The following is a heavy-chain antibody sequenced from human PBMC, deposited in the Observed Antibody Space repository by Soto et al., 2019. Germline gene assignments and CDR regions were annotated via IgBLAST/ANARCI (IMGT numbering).Heavy chain of an antibody. CDR2: ISSSSSYI. CDR3: ARDHFSNYYGSGSSNWFDP. D-gene: IGHD3-10*01. J-gene: IGHJ5*02. Sequence: GGSLRLSCAASGFTFSSYSMNWVRQAPGKGLEWVSSISSSSSYIYYADSVKGRFTISRDNAKNSLYLQMNSLRAEDTAVYYCARDHFSNYYGSGSSNWFDPWGQGTLVTVSS. V-gene: IGHV3-21*01. CDR1: GFTFSSYS.